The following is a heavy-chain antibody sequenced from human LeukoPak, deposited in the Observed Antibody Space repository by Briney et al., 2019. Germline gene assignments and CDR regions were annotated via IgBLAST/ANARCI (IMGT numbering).Heavy chain of an antibody. V-gene: IGHV4-59*01. D-gene: IGHD1-26*01. CDR2: IYYTGST. J-gene: IGHJ4*02. Sequence: PSETLSLTCTVSGGSISNSFWSWIRQPPGMGLKWIAYIYYTGSTKYNPSLKSRVTISVDTSKNQFSLRLSSVTAADTAVYYCARDSGSSPTFDYWGQGTLVTVSS. CDR1: GGSISNSF. CDR3: ARDSGSSPTFDY.